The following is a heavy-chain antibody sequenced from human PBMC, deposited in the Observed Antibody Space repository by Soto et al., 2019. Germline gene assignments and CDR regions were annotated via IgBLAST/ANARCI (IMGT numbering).Heavy chain of an antibody. Sequence: EVQLLESGGGLVQPGGSLRLSCAASGFSFSSYAMSWARQAPGKGLEWVSAISNSGGTTFYADSVKGRFTISRDNFKNTVFLQMSSLRAEDTAVYYCANYVAVAGTALYGMDVWGQGTTVTVSS. J-gene: IGHJ6*02. D-gene: IGHD6-19*01. CDR3: ANYVAVAGTALYGMDV. CDR1: GFSFSSYA. V-gene: IGHV3-23*01. CDR2: ISNSGGTT.